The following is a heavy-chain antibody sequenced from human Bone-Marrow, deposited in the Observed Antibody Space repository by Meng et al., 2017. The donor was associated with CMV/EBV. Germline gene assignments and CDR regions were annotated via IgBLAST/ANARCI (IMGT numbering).Heavy chain of an antibody. CDR3: ARGRGSGSSDY. CDR2: INSDGGST. D-gene: IGHD3-10*01. V-gene: IGHV3-74*01. J-gene: IGHJ4*02. Sequence: LSLTCAASGFTFGSYWMHWVRQAPGKGLVWVSRINSDGGSTIYADSVKGRFTISRDNPKKTLFMQMDSLRVEDTAVYYCARGRGSGSSDYWGQGTLVTVSS. CDR1: GFTFGSYW.